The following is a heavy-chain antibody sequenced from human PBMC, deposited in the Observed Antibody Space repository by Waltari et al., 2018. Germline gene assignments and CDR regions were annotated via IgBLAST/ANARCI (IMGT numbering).Heavy chain of an antibody. CDR3: ARMGGWNSDF. Sequence: QVLLVQSGAEVKKPGASVTVSCKASGYPFTSYDINWVRQASGQGVEWLGWMNPNNNITGYAQKFQGRVSITSDSSKSTAYMELSSLKSEDTAVYYCARMGGWNSDFWGQGTPVIVSS. CDR2: MNPNNNIT. CDR1: GYPFTSYD. D-gene: IGHD2-15*01. V-gene: IGHV1-8*01. J-gene: IGHJ4*02.